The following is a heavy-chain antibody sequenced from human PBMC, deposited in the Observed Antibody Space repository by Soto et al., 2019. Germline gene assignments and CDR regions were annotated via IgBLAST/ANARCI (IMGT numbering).Heavy chain of an antibody. CDR3: AKAIRGFTSSWNRSGFDL. D-gene: IGHD6-13*01. CDR1: GFTFSRYA. CDR2: ISGSGGRS. V-gene: IGHV3-23*01. J-gene: IGHJ3*01. Sequence: EVQLLESGGGLVQPGGSLRLSCAASGFTFSRYAMTWVRQAPGKGLEWVSAISGSGGRSEYADSVNGRFTISRDNSKNTLYLQMNSLRADDTALYYCAKAIRGFTSSWNRSGFDLWGQGTMVTVAS.